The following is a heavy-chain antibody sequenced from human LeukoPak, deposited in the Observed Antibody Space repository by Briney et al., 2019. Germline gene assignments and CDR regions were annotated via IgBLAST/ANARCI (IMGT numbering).Heavy chain of an antibody. V-gene: IGHV4-59*08. J-gene: IGHJ2*01. Sequence: SETLSLTCTVSGGFISSYYWSWIRQPPGKGLEWIGYIYYSGSTNYNPSLKSRVTISVDTSKNQFSLKLSSVTAADTAVYYCARLLAVAGSRYFDLWGRGTLVTVSS. CDR1: GGFISSYY. CDR3: ARLLAVAGSRYFDL. CDR2: IYYSGST. D-gene: IGHD6-19*01.